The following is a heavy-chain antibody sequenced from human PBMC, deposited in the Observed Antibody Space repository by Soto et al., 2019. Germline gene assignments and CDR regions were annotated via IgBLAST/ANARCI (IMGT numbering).Heavy chain of an antibody. CDR1: GESFNDHY. Sequence: SETLSLTCSVSGESFNDHYWGWLRQPPGKGLEWIGDVNLSGRSNYNPSLRSRVTISIDTSKNQFSLKLNSVTAADTAVYYCARMFAYWGPGALVTVSS. CDR3: ARMFAY. D-gene: IGHD3-10*02. CDR2: VNLSGRS. J-gene: IGHJ4*02. V-gene: IGHV4-34*01.